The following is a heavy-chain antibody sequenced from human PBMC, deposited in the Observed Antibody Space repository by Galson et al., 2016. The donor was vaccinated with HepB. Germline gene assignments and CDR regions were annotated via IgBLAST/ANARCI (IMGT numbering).Heavy chain of an antibody. V-gene: IGHV1-46*01. CDR1: GYTFINYY. Sequence: SVKVSCKASGYTFINYYIHWVRQAPGQGLEWMGIINPLSGGTDYAQRFQGRVTMTRDTSTSTVSMELSSLRSEDTAVYYCARAIMTPSDNWFDPWGQGSLVTVCS. CDR2: INPLSGGT. D-gene: IGHD2-8*01. J-gene: IGHJ5*02. CDR3: ARAIMTPSDNWFDP.